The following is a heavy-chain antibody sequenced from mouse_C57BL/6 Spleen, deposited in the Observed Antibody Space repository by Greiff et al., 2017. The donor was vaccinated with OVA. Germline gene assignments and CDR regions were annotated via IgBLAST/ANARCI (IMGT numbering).Heavy chain of an antibody. CDR3: ARGGAMDY. Sequence: VQLKESGPGLVKPSKSLSLTCSVTGYSITSGYYWNWIRQFPGNKLEWMGYISYDGSNNYNPSLKNRLSITRDTSKNQFFLKLNSVTTEDTATYYCARGGAMDYWGQGTSVTVSS. CDR2: ISYDGSN. J-gene: IGHJ4*01. CDR1: GYSITSGYY. V-gene: IGHV3-6*01.